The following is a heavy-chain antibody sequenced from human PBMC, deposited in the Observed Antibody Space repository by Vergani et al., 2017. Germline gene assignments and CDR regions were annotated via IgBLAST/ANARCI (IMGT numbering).Heavy chain of an antibody. V-gene: IGHV3-30*02. D-gene: IGHD2-2*01. CDR1: GFTLSNYD. CDR2: IQFDGSNQ. J-gene: IGHJ5*02. CDR3: ARLRNDMTYCRSTWCPNWFDP. Sequence: QVQLVESGGGVVQRGGSLRLSCATSGFTLSNYDMQWIRQGPGKGLEFVAFIQFDGSNQYYADSVKGRFTLSRDFSKNTLYLQMNSLRTEDTAVYYCARLRNDMTYCRSTWCPNWFDPWGQGTLVTVSS.